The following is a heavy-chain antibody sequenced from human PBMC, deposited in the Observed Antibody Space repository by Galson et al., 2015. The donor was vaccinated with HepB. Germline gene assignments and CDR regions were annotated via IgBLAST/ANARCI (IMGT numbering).Heavy chain of an antibody. CDR2: ISGNGDST. J-gene: IGHJ5*01. Sequence: SLRLSCAASGFAFHSHAMSWVRQAPGKGLEWISGISGNGDSTFYAVSVKGRFTVSRDNSKNMLYLHMDSLTAEDTGLYFCAKGYGLFDSWAQGILVTVSS. CDR1: GFAFHSHA. CDR3: AKGYGLFDS. V-gene: IGHV3-23*01. D-gene: IGHD3-16*01.